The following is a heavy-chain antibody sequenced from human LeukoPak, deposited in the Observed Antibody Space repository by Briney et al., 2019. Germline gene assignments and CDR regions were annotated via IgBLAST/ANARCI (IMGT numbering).Heavy chain of an antibody. V-gene: IGHV6-1*01. CDR3: ARDLSLAGSGWYDEGAFDI. J-gene: IGHJ3*02. Sequence: SQTLSLTCAISRDSVSSNSAAWNWIRQSPSRGLEWLGRTYYRSKWYNDYAVSVKSRITINPDTSKNQFSLQLNSVTPEDTAVYYCARDLSLAGSGWYDEGAFDIWGQGTMVTVSS. CDR2: TYYRSKWYN. CDR1: RDSVSSNSAA. D-gene: IGHD6-19*01.